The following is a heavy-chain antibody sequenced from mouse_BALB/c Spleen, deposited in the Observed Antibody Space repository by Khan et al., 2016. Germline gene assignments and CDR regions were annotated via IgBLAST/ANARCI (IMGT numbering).Heavy chain of an antibody. CDR1: GLDIKDFY. Sequence: VQLQQPGAELVRSGASVKLSCTASGLDIKDFYLHWVKQRPEQGLEWIGWIDPDNGNTEYDPNFQGKATMNADTSSNTAYLHLSSLTSEDTAVYCCALFVNFLAWFAYWGQGTLVTVSA. CDR3: ALFVNFLAWFAY. CDR2: IDPDNGNT. V-gene: IGHV14-4*02. D-gene: IGHD1-3*01. J-gene: IGHJ3*01.